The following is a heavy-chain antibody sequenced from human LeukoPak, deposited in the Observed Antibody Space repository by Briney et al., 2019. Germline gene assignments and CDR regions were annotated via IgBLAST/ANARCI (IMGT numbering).Heavy chain of an antibody. Sequence: SETLSLTCAVYGGSFSGYYWSWIRQPPGKGLEWIGEINHSGSTNYNPSLKSRVTISVDTSKNQFSLKLSSVTAADTAVYYCARGTISRFDYWGQGTLVTLSS. CDR3: ARGTISRFDY. J-gene: IGHJ4*02. V-gene: IGHV4-34*01. CDR2: INHSGST. CDR1: GGSFSGYY. D-gene: IGHD3-3*01.